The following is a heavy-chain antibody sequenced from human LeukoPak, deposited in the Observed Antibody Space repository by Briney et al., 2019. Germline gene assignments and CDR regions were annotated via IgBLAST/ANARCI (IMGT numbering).Heavy chain of an antibody. CDR2: ISSSSSTI. J-gene: IGHJ4*02. CDR1: GFTFSSFE. Sequence: PGGSLRLSCAASGFTFSSFEMNWVRQAPGKGLEWVSYISSSSSTIYYADSVKGRFTISRDNAKNSLYLQMNSLRAEDTAVYYCARGRLREKDYWGQGTLVTVSS. CDR3: ARGRLREKDY. V-gene: IGHV3-48*01. D-gene: IGHD3-16*01.